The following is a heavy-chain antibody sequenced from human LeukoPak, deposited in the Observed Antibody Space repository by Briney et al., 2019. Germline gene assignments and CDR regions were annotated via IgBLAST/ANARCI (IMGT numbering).Heavy chain of an antibody. CDR1: GFTVSSNY. CDR3: ARGYFDSSGEFDY. D-gene: IGHD3-22*01. Sequence: GGSLRLSCAAYGFTVSSNYMSWVRQAPGKGLEWVSIIYSGGSTYYADSVKDRFTISRDNSKNTLYLQMNSLRAEDTAMYYCARGYFDSSGEFDYWGQGTLVTVSS. V-gene: IGHV3-66*01. CDR2: IYSGGST. J-gene: IGHJ4*02.